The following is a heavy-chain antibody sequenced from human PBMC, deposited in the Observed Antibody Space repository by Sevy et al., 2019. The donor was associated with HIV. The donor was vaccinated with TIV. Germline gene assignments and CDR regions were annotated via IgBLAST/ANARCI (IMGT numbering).Heavy chain of an antibody. Sequence: SETLSLTCTVSGGSVSSGSYYWSWIRQPPGKGLEWIGYIYYSGSTNYNPSLKIRVTISVDTSKNQFSLKLSSVTAADTAVYYCARALVDFWSGYYTFYYYYYGMDVWGQGTTVTVSS. V-gene: IGHV4-61*01. J-gene: IGHJ6*02. CDR2: IYYSGST. CDR1: GGSVSSGSYY. D-gene: IGHD3-3*01. CDR3: ARALVDFWSGYYTFYYYYYGMDV.